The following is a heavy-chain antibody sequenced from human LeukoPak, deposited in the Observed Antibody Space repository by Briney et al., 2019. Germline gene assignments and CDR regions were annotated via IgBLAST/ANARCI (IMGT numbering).Heavy chain of an antibody. D-gene: IGHD2-2*02. CDR1: GSIFSSYW. V-gene: IGHV5-51*01. J-gene: IGHJ4*02. Sequence: GASLQISCKGSGSIFSSYWIGWVRQLPGKGLEWMGIIYPGDSDTRYSPSFQGQVTISVDKSISTAYLQWSSLKASDTAIYYCARVYTTSWSAGGYWGQGTLVTVPS. CDR2: IYPGDSDT. CDR3: ARVYTTSWSAGGY.